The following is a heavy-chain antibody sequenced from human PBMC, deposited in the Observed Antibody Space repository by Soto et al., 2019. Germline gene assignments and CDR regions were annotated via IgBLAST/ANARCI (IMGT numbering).Heavy chain of an antibody. CDR1: GFTFSSYG. D-gene: IGHD3-16*02. CDR2: IWYDGSNK. Sequence: PGGSLRLSCAASGFTFSSYGMHWVRQAPGKGLEWVAVIWYDGSNKYYADSVKGRFTISRDNSKNTLYLQMNSLRAEDTAAYYCARDVTYDYVWGSYRYTSLWYPMDVWGQGTTVTVSS. J-gene: IGHJ6*02. CDR3: ARDVTYDYVWGSYRYTSLWYPMDV. V-gene: IGHV3-33*01.